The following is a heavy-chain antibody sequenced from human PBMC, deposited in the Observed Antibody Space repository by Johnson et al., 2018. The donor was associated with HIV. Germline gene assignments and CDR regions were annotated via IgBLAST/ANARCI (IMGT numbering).Heavy chain of an antibody. CDR2: IYSGGST. CDR1: GFTVSSNY. D-gene: IGHD6-13*01. J-gene: IGHJ3*02. Sequence: VQLVESGGGLIQPGGSLRLSCAASGFTVSSNYMSWVRQAPGKGLEWVSVIYSGGSTYYADSVKGRFTISRDNSKNTLYLQMNSLRAEDTALYYCAKDMSSSWYRGAFDIWGQGTMVTVSS. V-gene: IGHV3-53*01. CDR3: AKDMSSSWYRGAFDI.